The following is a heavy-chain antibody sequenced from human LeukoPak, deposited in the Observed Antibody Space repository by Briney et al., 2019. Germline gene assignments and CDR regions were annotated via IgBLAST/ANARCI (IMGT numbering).Heavy chain of an antibody. V-gene: IGHV3-15*01. Sequence: KSKTDGGTTDYAAPVKGRFTISRDDSKNTLYLQMNSLKTEDTAVYYCTTDDLGGTIQTDTFDIWGQGTMVTVSS. CDR2: KSKTDGGTT. D-gene: IGHD2-2*01. CDR3: TTDDLGGTIQTDTFDI. J-gene: IGHJ3*02.